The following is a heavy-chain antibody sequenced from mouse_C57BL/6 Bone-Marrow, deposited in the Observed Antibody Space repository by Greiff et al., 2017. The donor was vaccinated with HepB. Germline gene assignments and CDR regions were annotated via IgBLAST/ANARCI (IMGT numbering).Heavy chain of an antibody. V-gene: IGHV1-54*01. CDR2: INPGSGGT. CDR1: GYAFTNYL. J-gene: IGHJ1*03. Sequence: VKLQESGAELVRPGTSVKVSCKASGYAFTNYLIEWVKQRPGQGLEWIGVINPGSGGTNYNEKFKGKATLTADKSSSTAYMQLSSLTSEDSAVYFCAREGYWYFDVWGTGTTVTVSS. CDR3: AREGYWYFDV.